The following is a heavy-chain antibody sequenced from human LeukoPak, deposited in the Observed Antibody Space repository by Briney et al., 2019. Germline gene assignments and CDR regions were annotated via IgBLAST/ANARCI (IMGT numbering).Heavy chain of an antibody. Sequence: SETLSLTCTVSGGSISSYYWSWIRQPPGKGLEWIGYIYYSGSTNYNPSLKSRVTISVDTSKNQFSLKLSSVTAADTAVYYCARDLAAAYCSGGSCYRQFGSDAFDIWGQGTMVTVSS. V-gene: IGHV4-59*01. CDR2: IYYSGST. CDR3: ARDLAAAYCSGGSCYRQFGSDAFDI. D-gene: IGHD2-15*01. CDR1: GGSISSYY. J-gene: IGHJ3*02.